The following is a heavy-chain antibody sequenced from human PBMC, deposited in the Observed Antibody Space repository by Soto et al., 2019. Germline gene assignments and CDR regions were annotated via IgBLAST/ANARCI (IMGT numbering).Heavy chain of an antibody. V-gene: IGHV3-30-3*01. D-gene: IGHD3-22*01. CDR2: ISYDGSNK. CDR3: AREGYYNETTGYYFDS. Sequence: GGSLRLSCAASGFTFSSYAMHWVRQAPGKGLEWVAVISYDGSNKYYADSVKGRFTISRDNSKNTLYLQMNSLRAEDTAVYYCAREGYYNETTGYYFDSRGQGTLVTVSP. J-gene: IGHJ4*02. CDR1: GFTFSSYA.